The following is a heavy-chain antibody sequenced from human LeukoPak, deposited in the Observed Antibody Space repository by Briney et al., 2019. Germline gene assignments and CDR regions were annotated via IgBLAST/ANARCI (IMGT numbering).Heavy chain of an antibody. V-gene: IGHV3-23*01. D-gene: IGHD3-10*01. CDR1: GITLSNYG. CDR2: ISGSGGST. J-gene: IGHJ4*02. Sequence: GGSLRLSCAVSGITLSNYGMSWVRQAPGKGLEWVAGISGSGGSTNYSDSVKGRFSISRDNPKNTLYLQMNSLRAEDTAVYFCAKRGVVIRVVLVGFHKEAYYFDSWGQGALVTVSS. CDR3: AKRGVVIRVVLVGFHKEAYYFDS.